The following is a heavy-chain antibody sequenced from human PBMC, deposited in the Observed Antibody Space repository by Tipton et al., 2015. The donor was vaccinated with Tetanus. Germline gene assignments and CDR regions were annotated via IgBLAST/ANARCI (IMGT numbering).Heavy chain of an antibody. V-gene: IGHV3-23*01. D-gene: IGHD6-13*01. J-gene: IGHJ3*02. CDR2: ISGSGGST. CDR1: GFTFSSYA. CDR3: AKNIAAAGTVRKADGDAFDI. Sequence: SLRLSCAASGFTFSSYAMSWVRQAPGKGLEWVSAISGSGGSTYYADSVKGRFTISRDNSKNTLYLQMNSLRAEDTAVYYCAKNIAAAGTVRKADGDAFDIWGQGTMVTVSS.